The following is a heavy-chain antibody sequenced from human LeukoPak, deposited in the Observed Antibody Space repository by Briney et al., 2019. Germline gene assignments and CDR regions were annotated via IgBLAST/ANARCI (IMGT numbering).Heavy chain of an antibody. V-gene: IGHV4-38-2*02. J-gene: IGHJ6*03. D-gene: IGHD3-9*01. CDR3: ARGALRYFDWLKKDYYYMDV. CDR2: IYHSGST. Sequence: SETLSLTCTVSGYSISSDYYWGWIRQPPGKGLEWIGSIYHSGSTYYNPSLKSRVTLSMDTSKNQFSLRLSSVTAADTAVYYCARGALRYFDWLKKDYYYMDVWGKGTTVTISS. CDR1: GYSISSDYY.